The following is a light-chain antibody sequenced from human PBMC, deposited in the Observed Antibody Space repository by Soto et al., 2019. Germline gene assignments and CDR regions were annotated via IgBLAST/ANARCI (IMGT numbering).Light chain of an antibody. CDR1: QSVSSD. CDR3: QQSNNWPRT. Sequence: VMRQSPASLSVSPGERANLAFLASQSVSSDLAWYHQKPGQAPRLLIYGASTRAIGIPARFSGSGSGTEFTLTTNSLHSEDVAVHYSQQSNNWPRTIGQGTKVDIK. V-gene: IGKV3-15*01. CDR2: GAS. J-gene: IGKJ1*01.